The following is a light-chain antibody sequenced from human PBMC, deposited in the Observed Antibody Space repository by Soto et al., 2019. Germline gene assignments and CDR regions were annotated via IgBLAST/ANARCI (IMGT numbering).Light chain of an antibody. CDR1: ERIYSAY. Sequence: IVLTQSPGTLSLSPGERATLSCRASERIYSAYLGWYQQKPGQAPRLLIYGTSSRATGIPDRFSGSGSGTDFTLTISRLEPEDFAVYYCQQRGNWPSTFGQGTRLEIK. V-gene: IGKV3D-20*02. CDR2: GTS. CDR3: QQRGNWPST. J-gene: IGKJ5*01.